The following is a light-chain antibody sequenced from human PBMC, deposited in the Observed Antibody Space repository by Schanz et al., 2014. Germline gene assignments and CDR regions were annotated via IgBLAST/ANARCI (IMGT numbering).Light chain of an antibody. CDR1: QSVRSN. J-gene: IGKJ1*01. Sequence: EIVMTQSPATLSVSPGERATLSCRASQSVRSNLAWYQQKPGQAPRLLIYGASTRATGIPDRFSGSGSGTDFTLTISRLEPEDYAVYYCQQYGNSPRTFGQGTKVEIK. V-gene: IGKV3-20*01. CDR3: QQYGNSPRT. CDR2: GAS.